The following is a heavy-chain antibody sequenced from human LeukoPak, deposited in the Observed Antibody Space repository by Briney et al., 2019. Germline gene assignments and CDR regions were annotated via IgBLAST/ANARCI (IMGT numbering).Heavy chain of an antibody. V-gene: IGHV4-39*07. CDR3: ARARRIAAAGTYYYYGMDV. Sequence: SETLSLTCTVSGGSISSSSYYWGWIRQPPGKGLEWIGSIYYSGSTYYNPSLKSRVTISVDTSKNQFSLKLSSVTAADTAVYYCARARRIAAAGTYYYYGMDVWGQGTTVTVSS. D-gene: IGHD6-13*01. CDR1: GGSISSSSYY. CDR2: IYYSGST. J-gene: IGHJ6*02.